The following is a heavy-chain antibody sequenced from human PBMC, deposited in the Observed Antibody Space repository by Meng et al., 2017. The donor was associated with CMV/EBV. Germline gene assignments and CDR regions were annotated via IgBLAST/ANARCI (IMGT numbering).Heavy chain of an antibody. CDR1: GYTFTSYG. V-gene: IGHV1-18*01. CDR2: ISAYNGNT. CDR3: AREGRGYSYGYYYYYGMDV. D-gene: IGHD5-18*01. J-gene: IGHJ6*02. Sequence: ASVKVSCKASGYTFTSYGISWVRQAPGQGLEWMGWISAYNGNTNYAQKLQGRVTMTTDTSTSTAYMELRSLRSEDTAVYYCAREGRGYSYGYYYYYGMDVWGQGTTVTVSS.